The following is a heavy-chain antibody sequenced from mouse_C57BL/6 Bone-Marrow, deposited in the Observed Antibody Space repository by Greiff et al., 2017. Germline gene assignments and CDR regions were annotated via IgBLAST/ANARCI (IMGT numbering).Heavy chain of an antibody. Sequence: QVQLQQPGAELVKPGASVKLSCKASGYTFTSYWMQWVKQRPGQGLEWIGEIDPSDSYTNYTQKFKGKATLTVDTSSSTAYMQLSSLTSEDSAVYYCARGGVITRDWGQGTLVTVSA. V-gene: IGHV1-50*01. CDR2: IDPSDSYT. J-gene: IGHJ3*01. CDR3: ARGGVITRD. D-gene: IGHD1-1*01. CDR1: GYTFTSYW.